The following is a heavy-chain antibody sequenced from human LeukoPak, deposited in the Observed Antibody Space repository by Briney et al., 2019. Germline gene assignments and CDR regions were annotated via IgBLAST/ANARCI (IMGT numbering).Heavy chain of an antibody. D-gene: IGHD2-2*01. CDR2: IKQDGSEK. J-gene: IGHJ4*02. CDR3: ARVGCTSTSCLAN. V-gene: IGHV3-7*01. Sequence: PGGSLRLSCAVSGLTFSSYWMTWVRQAPGKGLELVANIKQDGSEKYYVDSVKGRFTISRDNAKNSLYLQMSSVRAEDTAVYYCARVGCTSTSCLANWSQGTLVTVYS. CDR1: GLTFSSYW.